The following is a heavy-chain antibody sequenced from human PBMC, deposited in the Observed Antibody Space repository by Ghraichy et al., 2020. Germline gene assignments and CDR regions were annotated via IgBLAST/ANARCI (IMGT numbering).Heavy chain of an antibody. J-gene: IGHJ6*02. CDR3: ARGQPDYYAMDV. Sequence: SQTLSLTCAISGDSVSSNSAAWNWIRQSPSRGLEWLGRTYYRSKWLNEYAVSVKSRITINPDTSENQFSLQLNSVTPEDTAVYYCARGQPDYYAMDVWGQGTTVTVSS. V-gene: IGHV6-1*01. D-gene: IGHD1-14*01. CDR1: GDSVSSNSAA. CDR2: TYYRSKWLN.